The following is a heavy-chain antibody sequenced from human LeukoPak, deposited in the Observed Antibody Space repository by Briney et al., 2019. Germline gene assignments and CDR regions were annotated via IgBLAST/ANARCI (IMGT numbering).Heavy chain of an antibody. Sequence: SETLSLTCTVSGGSISSYYWSWIRQPAGKGLEWIGRIYTSGSTNYNPSLKSRVTMSVDTSKNQFSLKLSSVTAADTAVYYCARELSGYSYGGLPAQLIDYWGQGTLVTVSS. CDR1: GGSISSYY. CDR3: ARELSGYSYGGLPAQLIDY. J-gene: IGHJ4*02. CDR2: IYTSGST. D-gene: IGHD5-18*01. V-gene: IGHV4-4*07.